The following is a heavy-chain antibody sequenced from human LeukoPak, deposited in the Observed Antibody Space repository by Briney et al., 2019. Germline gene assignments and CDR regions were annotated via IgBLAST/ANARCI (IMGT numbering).Heavy chain of an antibody. CDR2: ISYDGTNK. CDR1: GFIFSSYG. V-gene: IGHV3-30*18. D-gene: IGHD7-27*01. CDR3: AKAPLGYYYYYMDV. J-gene: IGHJ6*03. Sequence: GGSLRLSCAASGFIFSSYGMHWVRQAPGKGLEWVAVISYDGTNKYYVDSVKGRFTISRDNSKNTLYLQMNSLRAEDTAVYYCAKAPLGYYYYYMDVWGKGTTVTISS.